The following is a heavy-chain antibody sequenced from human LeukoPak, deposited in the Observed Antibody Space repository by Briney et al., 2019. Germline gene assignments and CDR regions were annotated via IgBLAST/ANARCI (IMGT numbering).Heavy chain of an antibody. CDR3: LLYVDFIDY. Sequence: SETLSLTCAVSGYSISSGYYWGWIRQPPGEGLEWIGSIYHSGSTYYNPSLKSRVTISVDTSKNQFSLKLSSVTAADTAVYYCLLYVDFIDYWGQGTLVTVSS. D-gene: IGHD2-2*02. J-gene: IGHJ4*02. V-gene: IGHV4-38-2*01. CDR1: GYSISSGYY. CDR2: IYHSGST.